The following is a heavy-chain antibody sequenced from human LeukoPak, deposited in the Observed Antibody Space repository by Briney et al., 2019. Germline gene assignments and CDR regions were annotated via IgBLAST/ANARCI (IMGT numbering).Heavy chain of an antibody. CDR2: ISASGAST. V-gene: IGHV3-23*01. Sequence: GGSLRLSCGASGFTFSSYAMSWVRQAPGKGLEWVSGISASGASTYDADSVKGRFTISRDNSENTLYLQLNSLRAQDTAVYYCAKESGGNWNDAYDYWGQGTLVTVSS. CDR3: AKESGGNWNDAYDY. D-gene: IGHD1-1*01. CDR1: GFTFSSYA. J-gene: IGHJ4*02.